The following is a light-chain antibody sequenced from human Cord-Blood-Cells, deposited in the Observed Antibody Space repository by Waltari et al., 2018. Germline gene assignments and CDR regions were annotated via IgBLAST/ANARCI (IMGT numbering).Light chain of an antibody. CDR2: GAS. CDR3: QQYGSSPVT. J-gene: IGKJ1*01. CDR1: QSVSSSY. V-gene: IGKV3-20*01. Sequence: DIVLTQSPGTLSLSPGERATLSCRASQSVSSSYLDWYQQKPGQAPRLLIYGASSRATGIPDRFSGSGSGTDFTLTISRLEPEDFAVYYCQQYGSSPVTFGQGTKVEIK.